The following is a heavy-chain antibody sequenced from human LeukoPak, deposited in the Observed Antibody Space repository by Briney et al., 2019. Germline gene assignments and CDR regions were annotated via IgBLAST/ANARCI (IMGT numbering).Heavy chain of an antibody. Sequence: ASVKVSCKASGYTFTSYGISWVRQAPGQGLEWMGWISAYNGNTNYAQKLQGRVTMTTDTSTSTACMELRSLRSDDTAVYYCARYYIAVAGREDFDYWGQGTLVTVSS. D-gene: IGHD6-19*01. V-gene: IGHV1-18*01. J-gene: IGHJ4*02. CDR3: ARYYIAVAGREDFDY. CDR1: GYTFTSYG. CDR2: ISAYNGNT.